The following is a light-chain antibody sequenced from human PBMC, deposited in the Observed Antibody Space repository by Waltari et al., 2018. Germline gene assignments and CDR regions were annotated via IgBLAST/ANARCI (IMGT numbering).Light chain of an antibody. V-gene: IGLV2-18*02. CDR1: SSDVGSYNR. J-gene: IGLJ3*02. Sequence: QSALTQPPSVSGSPGQSVTISCTGTSSDVGSYNRVSWYQQPPGTAPKLMIYEVTKRPSGVPDRFSGSKSGNTASLTISGLQAEDEADYYCSSYTSRSTWVFGGGTKLTVL. CDR2: EVT. CDR3: SSYTSRSTWV.